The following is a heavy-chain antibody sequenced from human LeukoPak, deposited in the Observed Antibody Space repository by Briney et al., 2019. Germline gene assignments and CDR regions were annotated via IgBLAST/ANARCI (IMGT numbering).Heavy chain of an antibody. D-gene: IGHD3-10*01. Sequence: GRSLRLSCAASGFTFSSYGMHWVRQAPGKGLEWVAVISYDGSKTYYADSVKGRITISRDNSKNTLYLQMNSLRAEDTAVYYCAKDWYYYGSGTLIPSNWGQGTLVTVSS. CDR3: AKDWYYYGSGTLIPSN. J-gene: IGHJ4*02. CDR2: ISYDGSKT. CDR1: GFTFSSYG. V-gene: IGHV3-30*18.